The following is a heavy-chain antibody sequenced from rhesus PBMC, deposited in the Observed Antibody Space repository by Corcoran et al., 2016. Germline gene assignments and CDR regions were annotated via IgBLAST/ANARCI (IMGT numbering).Heavy chain of an antibody. CDR3: ATSTVAATAY. Sequence: QVQLQESGPGLVKPSETLSLTCTVSGYSINNNYWSWIRQSAGRGLELIGYVYGRGRTTYYNPSHMRRVTISTDTSKNQFSLKLSSVTAADTAIYYCATSTVAATAYWGQGVLVTVSS. V-gene: IGHV4-160*01. J-gene: IGHJ4*01. CDR2: VYGRGRTT. CDR1: GYSINNNY. D-gene: IGHD4-29*01.